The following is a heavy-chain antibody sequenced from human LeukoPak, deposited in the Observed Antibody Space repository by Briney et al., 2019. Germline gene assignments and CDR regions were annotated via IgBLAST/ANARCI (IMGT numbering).Heavy chain of an antibody. V-gene: IGHV4-4*07. CDR3: AREQQWLIRLYYYYGMDV. CDR2: IYTSGST. J-gene: IGHJ6*02. D-gene: IGHD6-19*01. CDR1: GGSISSYY. Sequence: PSETLSLTCTVSGGSISSYYWSWIRQPAGKGLEWIGRIYTSGSTNYNPSLKSRVTMSVDTSKNQFSLKLSSVTAADTAVYYCAREQQWLIRLYYYYGMDVWGQGTTVTVSS.